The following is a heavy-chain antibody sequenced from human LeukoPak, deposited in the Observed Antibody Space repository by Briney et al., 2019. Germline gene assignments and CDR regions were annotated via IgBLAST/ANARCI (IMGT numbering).Heavy chain of an antibody. V-gene: IGHV4-4*07. CDR3: ARELITKADAFDI. Sequence: ASETLSLTCTVSGYSLSSGYYWNWIRQPAGKGLEWIGRFYARGNTNYNPSLKSRVTMSVDTSKNQLSLKLTSVTAADTAVYYCARELITKADAFDIWGQGTMVTVSS. CDR2: FYARGNT. J-gene: IGHJ3*02. D-gene: IGHD1-20*01. CDR1: GYSLSSGYY.